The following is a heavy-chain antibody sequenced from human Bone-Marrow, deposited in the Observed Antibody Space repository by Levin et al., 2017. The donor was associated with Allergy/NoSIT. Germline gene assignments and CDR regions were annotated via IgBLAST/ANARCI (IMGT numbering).Heavy chain of an antibody. CDR3: ARGNYGPDY. V-gene: IGHV3-7*04. Sequence: SCAASGFTFSSYWMTWVRQAPGKGLEWVANMNVDGSEKKYVDSVKGRFTISRDNAKNSLYLQMNSLRAEDTAVYYCARGNYGPDYWGQGTLVTVSS. J-gene: IGHJ4*02. CDR1: GFTFSSYW. D-gene: IGHD4-11*01. CDR2: MNVDGSEK.